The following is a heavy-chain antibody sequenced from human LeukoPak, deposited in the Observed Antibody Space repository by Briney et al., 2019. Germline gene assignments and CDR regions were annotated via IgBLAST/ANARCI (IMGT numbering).Heavy chain of an antibody. Sequence: GGSLRLSCAASGFTFSSYWVSWVRQAPGKGLEWVANIKQDGSEKYYVDSVKGRFTISRDNAKNSLYLQMNSLRAEDTAVYYCARTPGKYYDFWSGYFRFDYWGQGTLVTVSS. CDR3: ARTPGKYYDFWSGYFRFDY. V-gene: IGHV3-7*01. J-gene: IGHJ4*02. CDR2: IKQDGSEK. CDR1: GFTFSSYW. D-gene: IGHD3-3*01.